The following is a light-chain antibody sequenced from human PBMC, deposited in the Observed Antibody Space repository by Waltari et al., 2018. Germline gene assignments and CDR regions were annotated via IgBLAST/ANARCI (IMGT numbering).Light chain of an antibody. J-gene: IGLJ2*01. CDR2: RNK. CDR1: SSNIGSNY. CDR3: AAWDDSLSGVV. Sequence: QSVLTQPPSASGTPGQRVTISCSGSSSNIGSNYVYWYQQLPGTAPKLLIYRNKKRPAGVPDRFSGSKSGTSASLAISGLRSEDEAYYYCAAWDDSLSGVVFGGGTKLTVL. V-gene: IGLV1-47*01.